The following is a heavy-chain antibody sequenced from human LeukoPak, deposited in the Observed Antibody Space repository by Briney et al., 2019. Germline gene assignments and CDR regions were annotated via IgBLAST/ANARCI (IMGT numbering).Heavy chain of an antibody. CDR2: INPNSGGT. V-gene: IGHV1-2*02. J-gene: IGHJ4*02. Sequence: ASVKVSCTASGYTFTGYYMHWVRQAPGQGLEWMGWINPNSGGTNYAQKFQGRVTMTRDTSISTAYMELSRLRSDDTAVYYCARVPLWFGELLLDYWGQGTLVTVSS. D-gene: IGHD3-10*01. CDR1: GYTFTGYY. CDR3: ARVPLWFGELLLDY.